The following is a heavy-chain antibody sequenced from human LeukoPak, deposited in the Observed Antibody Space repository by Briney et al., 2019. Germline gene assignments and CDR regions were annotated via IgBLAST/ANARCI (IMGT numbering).Heavy chain of an antibody. V-gene: IGHV1-69*01. Sequence: SVKVSCKASGGTFSSYAISWVRQAPGQGLEWMGGIIPIFGTANYAQKFQGRVTITADESTCTAYMELSSLRSEDTAVYYCARAPWRPRITMIGYFDYWGQGTLVTVSS. CDR1: GGTFSSYA. J-gene: IGHJ4*02. D-gene: IGHD3-22*01. CDR3: ARAPWRPRITMIGYFDY. CDR2: IIPIFGTA.